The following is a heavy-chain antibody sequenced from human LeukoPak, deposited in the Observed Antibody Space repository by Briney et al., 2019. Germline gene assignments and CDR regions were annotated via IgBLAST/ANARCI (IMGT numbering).Heavy chain of an antibody. CDR3: AKDDYSSGWYTVGDY. CDR1: GFTFRSYG. Sequence: GRSLRLPCAASGFTFRSYGMHWVRQAPGKGLEWVAVISYDGSKKYYGDSVKGRFTISRDNSKNTVYLQMNSLRAEDTAVYYCAKDDYSSGWYTVGDYWGQGTLVTVSS. V-gene: IGHV3-30*18. D-gene: IGHD6-19*01. J-gene: IGHJ4*02. CDR2: ISYDGSKK.